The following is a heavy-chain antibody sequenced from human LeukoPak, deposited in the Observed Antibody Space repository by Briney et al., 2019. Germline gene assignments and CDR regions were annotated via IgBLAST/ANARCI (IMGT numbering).Heavy chain of an antibody. CDR3: AKRGVVIRVILVGFHKEAYYFDS. CDR1: GITLSNYG. D-gene: IGHD3-22*01. CDR2: ISGSGGST. J-gene: IGHJ4*02. V-gene: IGHV3-23*01. Sequence: PGGSLRLSCAVSGITLSNYGMSSVRQAPGKGLEWVAGISGSGGSTNYADSVKGRFSIFRDNPKNTLYLQMNSLRAEDTAVYFCAKRGVVIRVILVGFHKEAYYFDSWGQGALVTVSS.